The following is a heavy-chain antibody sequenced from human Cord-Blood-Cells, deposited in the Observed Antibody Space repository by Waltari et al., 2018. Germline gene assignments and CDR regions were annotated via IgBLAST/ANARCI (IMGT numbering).Heavy chain of an antibody. V-gene: IGHV3-53*01. D-gene: IGHD6-13*01. CDR1: GFTVSSNY. CDR3: ARLDSSSWSHFDY. Sequence: EVQLVESGGGLIQPGGSLRLSCAASGFTVSSNYMSWVREAPGKGLEWVAVIYIGGSTYYADPVKGRFTISRDNSKNTLYLQMNSLRAEDTAVYYCARLDSSSWSHFDYWGQGTLVTVSS. J-gene: IGHJ4*02. CDR2: IYIGGST.